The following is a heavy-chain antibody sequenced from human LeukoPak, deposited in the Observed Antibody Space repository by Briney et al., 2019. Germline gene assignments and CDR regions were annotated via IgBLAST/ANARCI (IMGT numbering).Heavy chain of an antibody. CDR2: ITHSGST. J-gene: IGHJ4*02. CDR1: DGSFSDYY. Sequence: PSETLSLTCAVYDGSFSDYYWSWLRQPPGKGLEWIGKITHSGSTYYNPSLRSRVTISVDTSMNQFSLNLNSVTAADTAVYYCARGLAATYWGQGTLVTVSS. V-gene: IGHV4-34*01. CDR3: ARGLAATY. D-gene: IGHD6-13*01.